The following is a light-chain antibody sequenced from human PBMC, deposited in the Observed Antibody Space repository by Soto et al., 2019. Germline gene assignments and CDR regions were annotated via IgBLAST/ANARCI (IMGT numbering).Light chain of an antibody. CDR1: GDVDEY. V-gene: IGKV1-39*01. Sequence: IQMTQSPSSVSASVGDIFTITCRASGDVDEYVSWYQQKPGKAPRLLLYSVSSLHDGVPSSLSGSGSGTLFTLTINHLKPGDFATYYCLQGYSMWTFGHGTQVDIK. CDR3: LQGYSMWT. J-gene: IGKJ1*01. CDR2: SVS.